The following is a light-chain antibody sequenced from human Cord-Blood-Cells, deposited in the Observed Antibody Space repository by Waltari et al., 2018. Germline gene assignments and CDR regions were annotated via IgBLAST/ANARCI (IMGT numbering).Light chain of an antibody. J-gene: IGLJ1*01. CDR2: EVS. CDR3: CSYAGSSTYV. CDR1: SSDVGSYNL. V-gene: IGLV2-23*02. Sequence: QSALTQPASVSGSPGQSIIIPCTGTSSDVGSYNLFSWYQQHPGKAPKLMIYEVSKRPSGVSNRFSGSKSGNTASLTISGLQAEDEADYYCCSYAGSSTYVFGTGTKVTVL.